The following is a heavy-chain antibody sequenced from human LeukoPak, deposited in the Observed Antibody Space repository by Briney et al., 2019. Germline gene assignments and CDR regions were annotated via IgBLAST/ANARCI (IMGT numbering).Heavy chain of an antibody. CDR2: IYPGDSDI. J-gene: IGHJ4*02. V-gene: IGHV5-51*01. Sequence: ESLQXXXXXSXXSFTXYWIGWVRQMRGKGLEWMGIIYPGDSDIRYSPSFQGQVTISADKSINTAYLQWSSLKASDTAMYYCATLGGEMAFDYWGQGTLVTVSS. D-gene: IGHD5-24*01. CDR3: ATLGGEMAFDY. CDR1: XXSFTXYW.